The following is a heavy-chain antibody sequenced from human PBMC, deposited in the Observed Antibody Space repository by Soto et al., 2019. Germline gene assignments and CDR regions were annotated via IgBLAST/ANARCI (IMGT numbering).Heavy chain of an antibody. CDR2: MNPNSGNT. J-gene: IGHJ5*02. CDR1: GYTFTSYD. CDR3: ARGHVASYYDFWSGYLSWFDP. D-gene: IGHD3-3*01. V-gene: IGHV1-8*01. Sequence: ASVKVSCKASGYTFTSYDINWVRQATGQGLEWMGWMNPNSGNTGYAQKFQGRVTMTRNTSISTAYMELSGLRSEDTAVYYCARGHVASYYDFWSGYLSWFDPWGQGTLVTVSS.